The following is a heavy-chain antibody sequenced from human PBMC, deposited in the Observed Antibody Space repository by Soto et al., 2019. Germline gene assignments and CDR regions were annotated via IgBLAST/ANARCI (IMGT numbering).Heavy chain of an antibody. V-gene: IGHV5-51*01. D-gene: IGHD2-2*01. CDR1: GYSFTSYW. CDR2: IYPGDSDT. J-gene: IGHJ5*02. Sequence: GESLKISCQGSGYSFTSYWIGWVRQMPGKGLEWMGIIYPGDSDTRYSPSFQGQVTISADKSISTAYLQWSSLKASDTAMYYCARQYCSSTSCYFNWFDPWGQGTLVTVSS. CDR3: ARQYCSSTSCYFNWFDP.